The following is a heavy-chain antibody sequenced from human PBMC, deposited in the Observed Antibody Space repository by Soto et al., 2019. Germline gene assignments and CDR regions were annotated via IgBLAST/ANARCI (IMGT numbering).Heavy chain of an antibody. CDR1: GFTFSDYY. CDR2: ISSSSSYT. D-gene: IGHD6-13*01. V-gene: IGHV3-11*06. J-gene: IGHJ4*02. CDR3: ARAYSSSSDFDY. Sequence: PGGSLRLSCAASGFTFSDYYMSWIRQAPGKGLEWVSYISSSSSYTNYADSVKGRFTISRDNAKNSLYLQMNSLRAKDTAVYYCARAYSSSSDFDYWGQGTLVTVSS.